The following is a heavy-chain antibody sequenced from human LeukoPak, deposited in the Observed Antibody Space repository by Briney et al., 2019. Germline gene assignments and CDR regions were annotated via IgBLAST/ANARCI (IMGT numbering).Heavy chain of an antibody. CDR1: GFTFSTYG. J-gene: IGHJ4*02. Sequence: PGRSLRLSCGASGFTFSTYGIHWVRQAPGKGLEWVANIKQDGSEKYYVDSVRGRFTISRDNAKNSLYLQMNSLRAEDTAVYYCARARKEFMGSGDYWGQGTLVTVSS. D-gene: IGHD1-26*01. V-gene: IGHV3-7*01. CDR3: ARARKEFMGSGDY. CDR2: IKQDGSEK.